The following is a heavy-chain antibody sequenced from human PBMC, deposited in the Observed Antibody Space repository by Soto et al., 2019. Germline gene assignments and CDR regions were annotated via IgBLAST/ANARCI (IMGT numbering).Heavy chain of an antibody. V-gene: IGHV4-39*01. CDR1: GGSISSTGYY. CDR3: ARHDSDDSMDV. CDR2: IYYSGST. Sequence: PSETLSLTCTVSGGSISSTGYYWGWIRQPPGKGLEWIGSIYYSGSTSYNPSLQSRVTMSVDTSKNQLSLKVSSVTAADTAVYYCARHDSDDSMDVWGQGTTVTVSS. J-gene: IGHJ6*02. D-gene: IGHD1-1*01.